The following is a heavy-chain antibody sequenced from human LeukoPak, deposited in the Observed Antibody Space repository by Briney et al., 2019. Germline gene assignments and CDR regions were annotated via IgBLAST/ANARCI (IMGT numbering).Heavy chain of an antibody. V-gene: IGHV4-59*01. CDR3: ARGFYGDHFDY. D-gene: IGHD4-17*01. Sequence: SETLSLTCTVSGGSISSYYWSWTRQPPGKGLEWIGYIYYSGSTNYNPSLKSRVTISVDTSKNQFSLKLSSVTAADTAVYYCARGFYGDHFDYWGQGTLVTVSS. CDR2: IYYSGST. CDR1: GGSISSYY. J-gene: IGHJ4*02.